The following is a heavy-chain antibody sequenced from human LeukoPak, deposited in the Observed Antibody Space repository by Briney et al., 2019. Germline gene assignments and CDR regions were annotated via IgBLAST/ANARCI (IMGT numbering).Heavy chain of an antibody. CDR1: GFTFSSYS. J-gene: IGHJ3*02. Sequence: PGGSLRLSCAASGFTFSSYSMNWVRQAPGKGLEWVSYISSSSSTIYYADSVKGRFTISRDNAKNSLYLQMNSLRAEDTAVYYCARDYTGVYGEVAFDIWGQGTMVTVSS. CDR2: ISSSSSTI. V-gene: IGHV3-48*04. D-gene: IGHD3-10*01. CDR3: ARDYTGVYGEVAFDI.